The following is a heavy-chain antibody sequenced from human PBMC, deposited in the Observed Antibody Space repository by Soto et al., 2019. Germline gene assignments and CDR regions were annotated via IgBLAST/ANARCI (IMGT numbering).Heavy chain of an antibody. D-gene: IGHD6-25*01. CDR3: AKFFVETGSNSGWPWSFHY. J-gene: IGHJ4*02. CDR2: ISGSGGTT. V-gene: IGHV3-23*01. Sequence: EVQLLESGGGLVQPGRSLRLSCAASGFTFSNYAMSWVRQAPGQGLDWVSGISGSGGTTYYADSVRGRFTLSRDNSKNTLFLQMNSLRAEDAAVYYCAKFFVETGSNSGWPWSFHYWGQGTLVTVSS. CDR1: GFTFSNYA.